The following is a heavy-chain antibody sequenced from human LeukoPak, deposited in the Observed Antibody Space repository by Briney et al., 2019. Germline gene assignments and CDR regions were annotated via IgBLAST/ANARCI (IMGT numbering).Heavy chain of an antibody. D-gene: IGHD4-23*01. V-gene: IGHV1-8*01. CDR2: MNPNSGNT. CDR3: ARSHLGFSVVTPHAFDI. Sequence: ASVKVSCKASGYTFTSYDINWVRQATGQGLEWMGWMNPNSGNTGYAQKFQGRVTMTRNTSISTAYMELSSLRSEDTAVYYCARSHLGFSVVTPHAFDIWGQGAMVTVSS. CDR1: GYTFTSYD. J-gene: IGHJ3*02.